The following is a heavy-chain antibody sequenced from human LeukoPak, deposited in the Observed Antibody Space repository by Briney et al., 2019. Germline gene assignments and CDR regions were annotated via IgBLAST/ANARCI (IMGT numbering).Heavy chain of an antibody. V-gene: IGHV5-51*01. Sequence: GESLKISCEGSGYSFTSHWIAWVRPMPGKGLEWMGVVYPGDSDTRYSPSFQGHVSISADKSSRTAYLQWSSLKASDTAMYYCARHQGSGWAHSGSYGYWGQGTLVTVSS. CDR1: GYSFTSHW. CDR3: ARHQGSGWAHSGSYGY. J-gene: IGHJ4*02. D-gene: IGHD3-10*01. CDR2: VYPGDSDT.